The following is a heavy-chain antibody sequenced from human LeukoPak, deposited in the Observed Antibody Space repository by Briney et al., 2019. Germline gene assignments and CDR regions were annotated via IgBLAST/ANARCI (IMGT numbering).Heavy chain of an antibody. J-gene: IGHJ4*02. CDR1: GGSFSGYY. V-gene: IGHV4-34*01. CDR2: INHSGST. D-gene: IGHD3-10*01. Sequence: SETLSLTCAVYGGSFSGYYWSWIPHPPGRGWEWFGEINHSGSTNYNPSLKSRVTISVDTSKNQFSLKLSSVTAADTAVYYCARAEYYGSGLDYWGQGTLVTVSS. CDR3: ARAEYYGSGLDY.